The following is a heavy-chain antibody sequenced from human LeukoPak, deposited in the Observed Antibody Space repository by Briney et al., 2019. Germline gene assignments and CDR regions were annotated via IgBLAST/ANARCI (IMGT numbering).Heavy chain of an antibody. CDR2: INPNSGGT. CDR3: ARASSGWNHEGY. V-gene: IGHV1-2*02. D-gene: IGHD1-14*01. J-gene: IGHJ4*02. CDR1: GYTFTGYY. Sequence: ASVKVSCKASGYTFTGYYMHWVRQAPGQGPEWMGWINPNSGGTNYAQKFQGRVTMTRDTSISTAYMELSRLRSDDTAVYYCARASSGWNHEGYWGQGTLVTVSS.